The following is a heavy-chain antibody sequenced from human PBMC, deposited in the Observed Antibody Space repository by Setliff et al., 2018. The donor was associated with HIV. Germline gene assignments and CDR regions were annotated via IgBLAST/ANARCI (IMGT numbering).Heavy chain of an antibody. CDR1: GGSISSGGYS. Sequence: SETLSLTCAFSGGSISSGGYSWSWIRQPPGKGLEWIGYIYHSGSTYYIPSLKSRVTISVDTSKNQFSLKLKEGNAADTAVYYCARQGAQKEITHYYSYAMDVWGQG. V-gene: IGHV4-30-2*03. CDR3: ARQGAQKEITHYYSYAMDV. CDR2: IYHSGST. D-gene: IGHD3-16*01. J-gene: IGHJ6*02.